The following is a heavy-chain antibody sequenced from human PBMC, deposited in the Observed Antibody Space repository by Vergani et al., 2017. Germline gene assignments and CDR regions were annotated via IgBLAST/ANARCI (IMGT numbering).Heavy chain of an antibody. D-gene: IGHD3-3*01. CDR1: GGSISSGGYY. J-gene: IGHJ5*02. CDR3: ARGHDLWSGDYSPGENVGDRYNWFDP. V-gene: IGHV4-31*03. Sequence: QVQLQESGPGLVKPSQTLSLTCTVSGGSISSGGYYWSWIRQHPGKGLEWIEYIYYSGNTYYNPSLKSRVTISVDTSKNQFSLKLSSVTAADTAVYYCARGHDLWSGDYSPGENVGDRYNWFDPWGQGTLVTVSS. CDR2: IYYSGNT.